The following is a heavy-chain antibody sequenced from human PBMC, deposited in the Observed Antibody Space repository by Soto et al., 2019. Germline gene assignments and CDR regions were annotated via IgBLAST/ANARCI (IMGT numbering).Heavy chain of an antibody. Sequence: SETLSLTCAVYGGSFSGYYWSWIRQPPGKGLEWIGEINHSGSTNYNPSLKSRVTISVDTSKNQFSLKLSSVTAADTAVYYCARGLGSYYWFDPWGQGTLVTVSS. D-gene: IGHD1-26*01. CDR1: GGSFSGYY. J-gene: IGHJ5*02. CDR3: ARGLGSYYWFDP. V-gene: IGHV4-34*01. CDR2: INHSGST.